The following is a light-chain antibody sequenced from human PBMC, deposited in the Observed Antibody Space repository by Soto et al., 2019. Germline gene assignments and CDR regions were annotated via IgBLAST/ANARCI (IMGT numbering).Light chain of an antibody. V-gene: IGKV3-20*01. CDR2: GAS. CDR3: QQYDSSPRT. Sequence: EIVLTQSPRTLSLSPGERATLSCRASQSLRSTSLAWYQQKPGQAPRLLISGASTRAADITDRFSGSGSGTDFTLTIGRLEPEDLAVYYCQQYDSSPRTFGQGTKVEIK. CDR1: QSLRSTS. J-gene: IGKJ1*01.